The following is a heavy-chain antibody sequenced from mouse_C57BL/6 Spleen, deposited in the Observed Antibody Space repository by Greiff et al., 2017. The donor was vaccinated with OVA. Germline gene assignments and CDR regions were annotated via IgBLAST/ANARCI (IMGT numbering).Heavy chain of an antibody. D-gene: IGHD2-4*01. CDR3: ARGGLPTIQYYAMDY. CDR2: IYPRSGNT. J-gene: IGHJ4*01. V-gene: IGHV1-81*01. CDR1: GYTFTSYG. Sequence: QVQLKESGAELARPGASVKLSCKASGYTFTSYGISWVKQRPGQGLEWIGEIYPRSGNTYYNEQFKGKAKLTADKSSRTAYMELRSLTSEDSAVYFCARGGLPTIQYYAMDYWGQGTSVTVSS.